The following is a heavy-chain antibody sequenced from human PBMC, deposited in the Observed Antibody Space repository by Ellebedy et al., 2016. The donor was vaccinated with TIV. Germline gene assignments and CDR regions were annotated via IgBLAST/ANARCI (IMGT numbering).Heavy chain of an antibody. CDR1: GYTFTGYY. J-gene: IGHJ4*02. CDR2: INPNSGGT. V-gene: IGHV1-2*02. Sequence: ASVKVSXKASGYTFTGYYMHWVRQAPGQGLEWMGWINPNSGGTNYAQKFQGRVTMTRDTSISTAYMELSRLRSDDTAVYYCARDSQYDFWSGYYKDRGAFDYWGQGTLVTVSS. CDR3: ARDSQYDFWSGYYKDRGAFDY. D-gene: IGHD3-3*01.